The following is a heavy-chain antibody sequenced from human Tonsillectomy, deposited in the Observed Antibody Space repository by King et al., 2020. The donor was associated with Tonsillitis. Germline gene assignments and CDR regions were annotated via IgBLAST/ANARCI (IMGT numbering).Heavy chain of an antibody. D-gene: IGHD3-10*01. V-gene: IGHV3-15*01. CDR2: IKCNADGGTR. Sequence: VQLVESGGGLVKPGGSLRLSCEASGLTFNNAWLSWVRQAPGKGLEWVGRIKCNADGGTRDYAAPVKGRFTISRDDSENTPHLQMNSLKTEDTAVYFCTTHPRHRSQIDYWGQGTLVTVSS. J-gene: IGHJ4*02. CDR3: TTHPRHRSQIDY. CDR1: GLTFNNAW.